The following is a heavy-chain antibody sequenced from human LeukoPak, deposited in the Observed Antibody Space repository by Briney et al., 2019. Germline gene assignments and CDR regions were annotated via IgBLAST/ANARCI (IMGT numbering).Heavy chain of an antibody. D-gene: IGHD3-22*01. Sequence: GGSLRLSCAASGFTFSSFWMHWVRQAPGKGLVWVSRISSDGSSTTYADSVKGRFTISRDNAKNTLHLQMSSLRAEDTAVYYCARSMIFPPDSFDYWGQGTLVTVSS. V-gene: IGHV3-74*01. J-gene: IGHJ4*02. CDR1: GFTFSSFW. CDR3: ARSMIFPPDSFDY. CDR2: ISSDGSST.